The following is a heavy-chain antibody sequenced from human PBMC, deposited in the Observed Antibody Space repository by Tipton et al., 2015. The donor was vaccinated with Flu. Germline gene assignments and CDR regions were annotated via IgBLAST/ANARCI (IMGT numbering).Heavy chain of an antibody. V-gene: IGHV5-10-1*01. J-gene: IGHJ4*02. CDR3: AGHKRGIPAPFDY. CDR1: GYNFTNYW. Sequence: QSGAEVKKPGESLTISCKGSGYNFTNYWITWVRQMPGKGLEWMGRIDPSDTYTNYSPSFQGHVSISTDESTSTAYLQWSSLKASDTAMYYCAGHKRGIPAPFDYWGQGTLVTVSS. D-gene: IGHD2-2*01. CDR2: IDPSDTYT.